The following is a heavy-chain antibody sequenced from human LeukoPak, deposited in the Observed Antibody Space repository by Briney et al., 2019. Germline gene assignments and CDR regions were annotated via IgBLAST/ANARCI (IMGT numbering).Heavy chain of an antibody. Sequence: GGSLRLSCAASEFTFNSYDMHWVRQAPGKGLEWVAFIRYDGSNKYYADSVKGRFTISRDNSKNTLYLQKNSLRAEDTAVYYRARGTNALQRRFIRWFDPWGQGTLVTVSS. CDR3: ARGTNALQRRFIRWFDP. CDR2: IRYDGSNK. CDR1: EFTFNSYD. J-gene: IGHJ5*02. D-gene: IGHD1-1*01. V-gene: IGHV3-30*02.